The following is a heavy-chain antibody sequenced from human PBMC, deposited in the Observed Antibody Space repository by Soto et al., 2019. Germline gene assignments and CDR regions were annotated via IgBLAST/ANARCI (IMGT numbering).Heavy chain of an antibody. J-gene: IGHJ6*02. V-gene: IGHV1-69*13. D-gene: IGHD1-20*01. CDR3: AREYNWNDIRYGMDV. Sequence: GASVKVSCKASGGTFSSYAISWVRQAPGQGPEWMGGITPIFGTANYAQKFQGRVTITADESTSTVYMELTSLRSEDTAVYFCAREYNWNDIRYGMDVWGQGPTVTVSS. CDR1: GGTFSSYA. CDR2: ITPIFGTA.